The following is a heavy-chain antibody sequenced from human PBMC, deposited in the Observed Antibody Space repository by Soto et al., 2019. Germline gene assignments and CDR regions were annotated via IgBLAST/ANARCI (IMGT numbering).Heavy chain of an antibody. J-gene: IGHJ6*03. D-gene: IGHD3-3*01. CDR3: ARAPFFRDDFWRTYYYYMDV. CDR2: SYSSGST. V-gene: IGHV4-59*01. CDR1: GCSISSYY. Sequence: QVQLQESGPGLVKPSETLSLTCTVSGCSISSYYWSWIRQPPGKGLVWIGYSYSSGSTNYNPSLKSRVTVSVDTAKNQFSLKLSSVTAADTAVYYCARAPFFRDDFWRTYYYYMDVWGKGTTVTVSS.